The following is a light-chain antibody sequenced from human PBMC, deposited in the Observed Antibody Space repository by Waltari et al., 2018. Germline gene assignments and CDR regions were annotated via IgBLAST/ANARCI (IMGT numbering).Light chain of an antibody. V-gene: IGKV3-15*01. J-gene: IGKJ4*01. CDR1: QSVSSN. CDR3: QQYNNWPLT. Sequence: ETVMTQSPATLSVSPGERATLSCRASQSVSSNLAWYQQKPGQAPRLLIYGATPRATGIPARFSGSGSGTEFTLTISSLQSEDFAVYYCQQYNNWPLTFGGGTKVEIK. CDR2: GAT.